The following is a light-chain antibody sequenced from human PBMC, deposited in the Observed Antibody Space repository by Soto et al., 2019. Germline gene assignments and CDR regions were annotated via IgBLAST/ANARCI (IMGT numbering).Light chain of an antibody. J-gene: IGKJ2*01. CDR1: QSVTSSF. Sequence: ENVLTQSPGTLSLSPGERATLSCRASQSVTSSFFAWYQQKPGQAPRLLIYGVSNRATGIPARFSASGSETDFTVNISRLEPEDFVVYYCQQYSSLPPTFGLGTKLEVK. CDR2: GVS. CDR3: QQYSSLPPT. V-gene: IGKV3-20*01.